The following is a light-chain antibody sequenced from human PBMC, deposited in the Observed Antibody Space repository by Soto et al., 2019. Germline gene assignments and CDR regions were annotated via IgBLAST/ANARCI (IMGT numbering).Light chain of an antibody. CDR2: GAS. V-gene: IGKV1-5*03. CDR3: QHYNSNTWT. J-gene: IGKJ1*01. Sequence: GDRVTITCRASESISTWLAWYQQKPGTAPKLLICGASSLESGVPPRFSGDGSGTEFTLTISSLQRDDFATFYCQHYNSNTWTFGQGTKVDI. CDR1: ESISTW.